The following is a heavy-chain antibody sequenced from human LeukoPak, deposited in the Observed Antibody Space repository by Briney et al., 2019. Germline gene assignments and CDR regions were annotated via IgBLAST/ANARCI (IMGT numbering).Heavy chain of an antibody. Sequence: SETLSLTCTVSGGSISSYYWSWIRQPAGKGLEWIGRIYTSGSTNYNPSLKSRVTMSVDTSKNQFSLNLRSVTAADTAVYYCARGRDYYDSSGYFDYWGQGTLVTVSS. J-gene: IGHJ4*02. V-gene: IGHV4-4*07. CDR2: IYTSGST. CDR3: ARGRDYYDSSGYFDY. CDR1: GGSISSYY. D-gene: IGHD3-22*01.